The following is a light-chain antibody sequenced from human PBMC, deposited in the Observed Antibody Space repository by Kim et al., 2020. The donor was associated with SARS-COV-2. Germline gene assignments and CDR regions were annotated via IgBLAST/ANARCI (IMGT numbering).Light chain of an antibody. CDR2: GEN. J-gene: IGLJ3*02. CDR1: SLRNYY. Sequence: SSELTQDPAVSVALGQTVRITCRGDSLRNYYASWYQQKPGQAPVLVIYGENNRPSGIPDRFSGASSGKTASLTISGAQAEDEADYYCNSRDSSGNHLVFGGGTQLTVL. V-gene: IGLV3-19*01. CDR3: NSRDSSGNHLV.